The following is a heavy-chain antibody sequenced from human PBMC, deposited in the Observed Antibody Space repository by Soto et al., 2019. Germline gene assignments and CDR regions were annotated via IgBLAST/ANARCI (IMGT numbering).Heavy chain of an antibody. V-gene: IGHV1-8*01. J-gene: IGHJ4*02. CDR3: ANRGYSYSYPFDY. Sequence: ASVKVSCKASGYTFTSYYINWVRQATGQGLEWMRGMNPNSGNTGDAQKFQGRVTMNRNTSISTAYMELSSLRSEDTAVYYSANRGYSYSYPFDYWGQGTLVTVSS. D-gene: IGHD5-18*01. CDR1: GYTFTSYY. CDR2: MNPNSGNT.